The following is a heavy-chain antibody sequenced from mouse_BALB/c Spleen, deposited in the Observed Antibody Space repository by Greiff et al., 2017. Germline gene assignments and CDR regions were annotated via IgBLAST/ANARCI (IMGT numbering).Heavy chain of an antibody. D-gene: IGHD1-1*01. CDR2: IDPETGGT. CDR1: GYTFTDYE. CDR3: TRSDGSSYYYAMDY. J-gene: IGHJ4*01. Sequence: QVQLQQSGAELVRPGASVTLSCKASGYTFTDYEMHWVKQTPVHGLEWIGAIDPETGGTAYNQKFKGKATLTADKSSSTAYMELRSLTSEDSAVYDCTRSDGSSYYYAMDYWGQGTSDTVSS. V-gene: IGHV1-15*01.